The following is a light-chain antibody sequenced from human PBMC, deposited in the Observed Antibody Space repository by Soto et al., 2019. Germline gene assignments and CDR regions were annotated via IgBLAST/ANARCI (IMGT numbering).Light chain of an antibody. V-gene: IGKV1-6*01. CDR2: GAS. CDR1: QGIGNA. J-gene: IGKJ1*01. Sequence: AIQMTQSPSSLSASVGDRGTISCRARQGIGNALGWYQQKPGKHPKVLIYGASNLQSGVPPRFSGSGSGTDFTLAISSLQPEDSATYYCLQDINYPWTFGQGTKVEIK. CDR3: LQDINYPWT.